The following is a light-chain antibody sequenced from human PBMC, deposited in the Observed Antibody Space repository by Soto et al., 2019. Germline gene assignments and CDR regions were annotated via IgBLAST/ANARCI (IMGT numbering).Light chain of an antibody. CDR3: SSYSSSSTLMI. CDR1: TSDIGAYNY. Sequence: QSALAQAASVSGSPGQSITISGTGTTSDIGAYNYVSWYQHHPGKAPKVMIYDVSNRPSGVSIRFSGSNSGTTASLTISGLRAEDEADYYCSSYSSSSTLMIFGGGTKLTVL. J-gene: IGLJ2*01. V-gene: IGLV2-14*03. CDR2: DVS.